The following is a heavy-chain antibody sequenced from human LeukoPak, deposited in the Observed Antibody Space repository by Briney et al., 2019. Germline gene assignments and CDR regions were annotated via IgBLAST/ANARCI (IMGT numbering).Heavy chain of an antibody. CDR2: IGAYNGNT. CDR1: GYTFTSYD. CDR3: ARDHDGDFWSGYYGY. J-gene: IGHJ4*02. V-gene: IGHV1-18*01. Sequence: ASVKVSCKASGYTFTSYDINWVRQATGQGLEWMGWIGAYNGNTNYAQKLQGRVTMTTDTSTSTAYMELRSLRSDDTAVYYCARDHDGDFWSGYYGYWGQGTLVTVSS. D-gene: IGHD3-3*01.